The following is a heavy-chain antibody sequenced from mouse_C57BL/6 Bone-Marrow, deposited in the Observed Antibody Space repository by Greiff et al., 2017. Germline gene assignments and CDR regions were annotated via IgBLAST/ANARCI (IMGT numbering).Heavy chain of an antibody. CDR2: IDPEDGET. J-gene: IGHJ4*01. CDR1: GFNIKDYY. Sequence: VQLQQSGAELVKPGASVKLSCTASGFNIKDYYMHWVKQRTEQGLEWIGRIDPEDGETKYAQKFQGKATITADTSSNTAYLQLSSLTSEDTAVYYCARRWLFYAMDYWGQGTSVTVSS. D-gene: IGHD2-3*01. CDR3: ARRWLFYAMDY. V-gene: IGHV14-2*01.